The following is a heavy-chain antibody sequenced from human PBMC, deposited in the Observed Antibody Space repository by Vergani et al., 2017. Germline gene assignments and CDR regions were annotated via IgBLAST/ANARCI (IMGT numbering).Heavy chain of an antibody. CDR3: ARVHCSGGSCYSEGVDAFDI. CDR1: GGSISSYY. CDR2: IYYSGST. D-gene: IGHD2-15*01. J-gene: IGHJ3*02. V-gene: IGHV4-59*01. Sequence: QVQLQESGPGLVKPSETLSLTCTVSGGSISSYYWSWIRQPPGKGLEWIGYIYYSGSTNYNPSLKSRVTISVDTSKNQFSLKLSSVTAAVTAVYYCARVHCSGGSCYSEGVDAFDIWGQGTMVTVSS.